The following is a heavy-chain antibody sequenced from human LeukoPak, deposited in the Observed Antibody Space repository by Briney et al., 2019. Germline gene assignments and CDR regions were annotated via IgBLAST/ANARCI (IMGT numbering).Heavy chain of an antibody. CDR2: ISARSRYI. J-gene: IGHJ4*02. Sequence: GGSLRLSCAASGFSFSDFGMNWVRQAPGKGLEWVSSISARSRYIYYADSVKGRFTISRDNAQTSLYLEMNSLRGEDSAVYYCARQYYDFWSGFYTADYYFDYWGRGTLVTVSS. D-gene: IGHD3-3*01. CDR3: ARQYYDFWSGFYTADYYFDY. V-gene: IGHV3-21*01. CDR1: GFSFSDFG.